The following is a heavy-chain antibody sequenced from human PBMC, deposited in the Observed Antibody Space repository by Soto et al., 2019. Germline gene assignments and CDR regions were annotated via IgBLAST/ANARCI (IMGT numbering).Heavy chain of an antibody. Sequence: QVQLQESGPGLVKPSQTLSLTCTVSGGSISSGGYYWSWIRQHPGKGLEWIGYIYYSGSTYYNPYRESRFNIAVDTSKNQFSLKLSSVTATDTAVYYCARVGGYFDWLGFDYWGQGTLVTVSS. CDR2: IYYSGST. CDR3: ARVGGYFDWLGFDY. CDR1: GGSISSGGYY. D-gene: IGHD3-9*01. V-gene: IGHV4-31*03. J-gene: IGHJ4*02.